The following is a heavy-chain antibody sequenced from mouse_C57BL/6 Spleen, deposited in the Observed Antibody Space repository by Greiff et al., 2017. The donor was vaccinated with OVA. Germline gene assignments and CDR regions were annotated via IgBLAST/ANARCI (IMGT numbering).Heavy chain of an antibody. CDR2: INPNNGGT. CDR3: ARRGYDYDWFAY. D-gene: IGHD2-4*01. J-gene: IGHJ3*01. V-gene: IGHV1-18*01. Sequence: VQLQQSGPELVKPGASVKIPCKASGYSFTDYNMDWVKQSHGKSLEWIGDINPNNGGTIYNQKFKGKATLTVDKSSSTAYMALRSLTSEDTAVYYCARRGYDYDWFAYWGQGTLVTVAA. CDR1: GYSFTDYN.